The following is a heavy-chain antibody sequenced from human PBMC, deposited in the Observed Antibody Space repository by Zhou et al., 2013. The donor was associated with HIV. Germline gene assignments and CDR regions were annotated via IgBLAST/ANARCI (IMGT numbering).Heavy chain of an antibody. Sequence: QVQLVQSGAEVKKPGSSVKVSCKASGGTFSSYAFSWVRQAPGQGLEWMGGIIPIFGTANYAQKFQGRVTITSDQSTRTVYMELSRLRSEDTAVYYCARDAIAAAGAPAVLDYVGQGTLVHRFL. V-gene: IGHV1-69*01. CDR1: GGTFSSYA. CDR3: ARDAIAAAGAPAVLDY. CDR2: IIPIFGTA. D-gene: IGHD6-25*01. J-gene: IGHJ4*02.